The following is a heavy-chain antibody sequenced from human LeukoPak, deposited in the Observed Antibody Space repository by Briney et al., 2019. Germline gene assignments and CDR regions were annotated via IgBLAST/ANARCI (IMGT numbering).Heavy chain of an antibody. V-gene: IGHV4-34*01. CDR1: GGSFSGYY. CDR3: ARHGGTAGGYDILTGYSYYYYYYMDV. D-gene: IGHD3-9*01. Sequence: SETLSLTCAVYGGSFSGYYWSWVRQPPGKGLEWVGEINHSGSTNYNASLKSRVTISVDASKNQFSLKLSSVTAADTAVSYCARHGGTAGGYDILTGYSYYYYYYMDVWGKGTAVTISS. J-gene: IGHJ6*03. CDR2: INHSGST.